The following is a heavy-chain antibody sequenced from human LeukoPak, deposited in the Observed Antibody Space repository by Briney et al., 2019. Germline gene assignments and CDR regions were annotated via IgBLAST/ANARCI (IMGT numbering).Heavy chain of an antibody. CDR1: GGSFSGYY. CDR2: INHSGST. J-gene: IGHJ4*02. V-gene: IGHV4-34*01. Sequence: ASETLSLTCAVYGGSFSGYYWSWIRQPPGKGLEWIGEINHSGSTNYNPSLKSRVTISVDTSKNQFSLKLSSVTAADTAVYYCAGGPTGGGFLLTLRKYYFDYWGQGTLVTVSS. D-gene: IGHD2-8*02. CDR3: AGGPTGGGFLLTLRKYYFDY.